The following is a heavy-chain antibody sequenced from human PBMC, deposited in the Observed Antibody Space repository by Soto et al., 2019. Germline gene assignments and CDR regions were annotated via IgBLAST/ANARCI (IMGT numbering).Heavy chain of an antibody. V-gene: IGHV3-11*06. Sequence: GGSLRLSCAASGFSFRDSYMAWIRQAPGKGLEWISYISSDTNYKNHADSVRGRFTISRDNAKNSVFLLLNSLRAEDTAVYYCARDKDWAFDYWGQGTLVTVSS. CDR2: ISSDTNYK. CDR1: GFSFRDSY. CDR3: ARDKDWAFDY. D-gene: IGHD3-9*01. J-gene: IGHJ4*02.